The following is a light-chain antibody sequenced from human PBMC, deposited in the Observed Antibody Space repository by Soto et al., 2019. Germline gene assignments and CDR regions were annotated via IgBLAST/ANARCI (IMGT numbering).Light chain of an antibody. V-gene: IGKV3-20*01. CDR3: QQYGSSPVVT. CDR2: GAS. CDR1: QSVSSSY. J-gene: IGKJ4*01. Sequence: EIVLTQSPGTLSLSPGERATLSCRASQSVSSSYLAWYQQKPGQAPRLLIYGASSRATGIPDRFSGSASGTDFTLTISRLEPEDFAVYYCQQYGSSPVVTFGGGTKVEIK.